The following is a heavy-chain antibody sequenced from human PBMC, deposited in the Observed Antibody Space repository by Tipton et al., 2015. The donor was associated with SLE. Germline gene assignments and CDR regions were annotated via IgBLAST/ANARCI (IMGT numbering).Heavy chain of an antibody. Sequence: TLSLTCVVSEYSIRSGYYWGWIRQAPGKGLEWIGSIYQSGSTYYTPSLKSRVTISVDTSKNQFSLKLTSVTAADTAVYYCARGQWDLLNSFDIWGQGTMVTVSS. V-gene: IGHV4-38-2*01. J-gene: IGHJ3*02. CDR1: EYSIRSGYY. CDR2: IYQSGST. D-gene: IGHD3-10*01. CDR3: ARGQWDLLNSFDI.